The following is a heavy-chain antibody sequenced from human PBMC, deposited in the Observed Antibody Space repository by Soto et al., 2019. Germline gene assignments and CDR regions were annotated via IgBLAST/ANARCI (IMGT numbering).Heavy chain of an antibody. Sequence: QVQLVQSGAEVKKPGASVKVSCKASGYTFTGYYMHWVRQAPGQGLEWMGWINPNSGGTNYAQKFQGWVTMTRDTSISTAYMELIRLRSDDTAVYYCARAVYCSGGSCANFDYWGQGTLVTVSS. D-gene: IGHD2-15*01. J-gene: IGHJ4*02. CDR1: GYTFTGYY. CDR3: ARAVYCSGGSCANFDY. V-gene: IGHV1-2*04. CDR2: INPNSGGT.